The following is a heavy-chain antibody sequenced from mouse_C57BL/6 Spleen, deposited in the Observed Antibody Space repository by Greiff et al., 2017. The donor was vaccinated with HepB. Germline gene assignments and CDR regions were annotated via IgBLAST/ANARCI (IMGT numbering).Heavy chain of an antibody. V-gene: IGHV5-17*01. J-gene: IGHJ4*01. Sequence: EVMLVESGGGLVKPGGSLKLSCAASGFTFSDYGMHWVRQAPEKGLEWVAYISSGSSTIYYADTVKGRFTISRDNAKNTLFLQMTSLRSEDTAMYYCARDWDVGYYYAMDYWGQGTSVTVSS. CDR3: ARDWDVGYYYAMDY. CDR2: ISSGSSTI. CDR1: GFTFSDYG. D-gene: IGHD4-1*01.